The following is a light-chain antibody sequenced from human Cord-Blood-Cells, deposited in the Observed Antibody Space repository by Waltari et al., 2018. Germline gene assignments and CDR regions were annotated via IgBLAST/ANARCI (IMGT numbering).Light chain of an antibody. CDR2: EGS. Sequence: QSALTQPASVSWSPGQSITFSCPGSSSYVGRTNLVSWYQQHPGKAPKLMIYEGSKRPSGVSNRFSGSKSGNTASLTISGLQAEDEADYYCCSYAGSSNVVFGGGTKLTVL. V-gene: IGLV2-23*01. CDR1: SSYVGRTNL. J-gene: IGLJ2*01. CDR3: CSYAGSSNVV.